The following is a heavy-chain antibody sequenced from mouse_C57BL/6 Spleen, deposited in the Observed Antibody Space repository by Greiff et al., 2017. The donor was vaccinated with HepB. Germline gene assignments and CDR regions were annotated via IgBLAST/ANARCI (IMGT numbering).Heavy chain of an antibody. CDR3: ARDYYGSSWRFAY. J-gene: IGHJ3*01. CDR1: GFTFSSYA. V-gene: IGHV5-4*01. Sequence: DVKLVESGGGLVKPGGSLKLSCAASGFTFSSYAMSWVRQTPEKRLEWVATISDGGSYTYYPDNVKGRFTISRDNAKNNLYLQMSHLKSEDTAMYYCARDYYGSSWRFAYWGQGTLVTVSA. D-gene: IGHD1-1*01. CDR2: ISDGGSYT.